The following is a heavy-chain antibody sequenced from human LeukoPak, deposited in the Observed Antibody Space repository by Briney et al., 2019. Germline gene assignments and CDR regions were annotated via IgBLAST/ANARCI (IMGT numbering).Heavy chain of an antibody. CDR3: ARDAKVAAAGNWFDP. CDR1: GFTFSDYF. Sequence: SGGSLRLSCAASGFTFSDYFMSWIRQAPGKGLEWVSYISTSSTYTNYADSVKGRFTISRDNAKNSLYLQMNSLRAEDTAVYYRARDAKVAAAGNWFDPWGQGTLVTVFS. V-gene: IGHV3-11*06. D-gene: IGHD6-13*01. J-gene: IGHJ5*02. CDR2: ISTSSTYT.